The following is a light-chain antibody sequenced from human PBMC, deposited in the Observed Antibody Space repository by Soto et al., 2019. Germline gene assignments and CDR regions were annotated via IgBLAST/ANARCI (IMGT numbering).Light chain of an antibody. Sequence: DIVLTQAPDNLSLSLGESATLSCRVSQFTNGKYVAWYQQRHGLPPRLLVYGASKRAPGIPDRFRGSGSGSEFTLTISAVEPEDFAVYFCQHFGSSPPVTFGQGTRLDIK. CDR2: GAS. CDR3: QHFGSSPPVT. V-gene: IGKV3-20*01. J-gene: IGKJ5*01. CDR1: QFTNGKY.